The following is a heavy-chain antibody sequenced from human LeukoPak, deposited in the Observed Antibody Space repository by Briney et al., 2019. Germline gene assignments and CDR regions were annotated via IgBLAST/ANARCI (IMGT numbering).Heavy chain of an antibody. J-gene: IGHJ4*02. CDR3: ARDPEPPYYYDSSGYYSGV. CDR2: ISSRSSYI. D-gene: IGHD3-22*01. Sequence: GGSLRLSCAAPGFTFSSYRMTWVRQAPGKGVGWVSSISSRSSYIYYADAVKGRFTISRNNTKNSLYLQMNGLGAEDTAVYYCARDPEPPYYYDSSGYYSGVWGQGPLVTVSS. CDR1: GFTFSSYR. V-gene: IGHV3-21*01.